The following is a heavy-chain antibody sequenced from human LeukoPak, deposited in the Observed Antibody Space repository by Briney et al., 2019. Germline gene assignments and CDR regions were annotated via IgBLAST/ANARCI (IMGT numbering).Heavy chain of an antibody. D-gene: IGHD3-22*01. V-gene: IGHV4-59*01. J-gene: IGHJ4*02. CDR2: IYYSGST. CDR1: GGSFSTYY. CDR3: AREFYYDSSGYFFN. Sequence: SETLSLTRTVSGGSFSTYYWSWIRQPPGKGLEWIGFIYYSGSTNYNPSLKSRVTISVDTSKNQFSLKLSSVTAADTAVYYCAREFYYDSSGYFFNWGQGTLVTVSS.